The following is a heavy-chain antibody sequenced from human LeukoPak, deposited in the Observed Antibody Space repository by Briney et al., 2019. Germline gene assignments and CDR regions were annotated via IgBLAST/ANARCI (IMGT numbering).Heavy chain of an antibody. CDR3: ARDRKCESSGMDV. V-gene: IGHV4-34*01. CDR2: INHSGSA. Sequence: SETLSLTCAVYGGPFSGYYWSWIRQPPGKGLEWIGEINHSGSANYSPSLKSRLTISVDTSRNQFSLKLSSVTAADTAVYYCARDRKCESSGMDVWGQGTTVTVSS. J-gene: IGHJ6*02. CDR1: GGPFSGYY. D-gene: IGHD3-22*01.